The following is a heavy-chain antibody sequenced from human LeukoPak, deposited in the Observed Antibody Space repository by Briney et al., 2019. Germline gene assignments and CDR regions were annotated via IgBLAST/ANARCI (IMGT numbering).Heavy chain of an antibody. V-gene: IGHV3-23*01. D-gene: IGHD3-22*01. CDR1: GFTFNSYA. CDR2: ISGSGGST. CDR3: AKDGGNYYDSSGHFDY. J-gene: IGHJ4*02. Sequence: GGPLRLSCAASGFTFNSYAMSWVRQAPGKGLEWVSAISGSGGSTYYADSVKGRFTISRDNSKNTLYLQMNSLRAEDTAVYYCAKDGGNYYDSSGHFDYWGQGTLVTVSS.